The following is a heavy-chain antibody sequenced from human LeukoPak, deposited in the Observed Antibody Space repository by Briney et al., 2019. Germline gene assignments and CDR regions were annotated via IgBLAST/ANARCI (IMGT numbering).Heavy chain of an antibody. V-gene: IGHV3-21*01. Sequence: PGGSLRLSCAASGFTFSNYDMTWVRQAPGKELGWVSSISATTIYRFSAGSVRGRFTISRDNVENSLYLQMNDLRREDTAVYYCARIGLGRDAYNSFDYWGQGTLVIVSS. CDR1: GFTFSNYD. J-gene: IGHJ4*02. D-gene: IGHD5-24*01. CDR3: ARIGLGRDAYNSFDY. CDR2: ISATTIYR.